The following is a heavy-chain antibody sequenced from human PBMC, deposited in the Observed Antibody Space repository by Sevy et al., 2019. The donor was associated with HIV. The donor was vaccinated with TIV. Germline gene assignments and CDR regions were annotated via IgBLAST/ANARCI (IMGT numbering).Heavy chain of an antibody. Sequence: TLSLTCTVSGGSISSYYWSWIRQPPGKGLEWIGYIYYSGSTNYNPSLKSRVTISVDTSKNQFSLKLSSVTAADTAVYYCARVCSSTSCYTGLGWFDPWGQGTLVTVSS. V-gene: IGHV4-59*01. CDR1: GGSISSYY. CDR3: ARVCSSTSCYTGLGWFDP. D-gene: IGHD2-2*02. J-gene: IGHJ5*02. CDR2: IYYSGST.